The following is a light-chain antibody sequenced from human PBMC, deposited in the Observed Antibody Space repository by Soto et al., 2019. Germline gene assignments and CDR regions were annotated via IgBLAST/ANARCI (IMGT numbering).Light chain of an antibody. CDR3: QQFDSPPQT. Sequence: EIVLTQSPGTLSLSPGERATLSCRASQNVKTNSLTWYQQKPGRAPRLLIYGTTNRATGIPDRFSGSGSGTDFTLIINRLEPEDFEVYYCQQFDSPPQTFGQGTKLEIK. CDR2: GTT. V-gene: IGKV3-20*01. CDR1: QNVKTNS. J-gene: IGKJ2*01.